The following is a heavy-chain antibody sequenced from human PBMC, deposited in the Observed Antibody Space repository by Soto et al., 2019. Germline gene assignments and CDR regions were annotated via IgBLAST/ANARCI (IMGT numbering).Heavy chain of an antibody. V-gene: IGHV3-23*01. J-gene: IGHJ4*02. CDR3: AKAKSDYNWNNRPPFDY. CDR1: GFTLRDYA. CDR2: ISANDVGT. Sequence: GGSLRLSCEAFGFTLRDYAMTWIRQAPGKGLEWVSLISANDVGTYYAESVKTRFTISTDQSRNTVYLQMDSLRADDTAIYYCAKAKSDYNWNNRPPFDYWGQGTLVTVSS. D-gene: IGHD1-20*01.